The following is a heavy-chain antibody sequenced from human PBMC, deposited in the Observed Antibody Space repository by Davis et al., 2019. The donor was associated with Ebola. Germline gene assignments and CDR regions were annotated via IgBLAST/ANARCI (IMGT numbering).Heavy chain of an antibody. D-gene: IGHD1-26*01. CDR1: GGSISSYY. V-gene: IGHV4-59*01. CDR3: ARVDSGSYPAVLVNYGMDV. Sequence: SETLSLTCTVSGGSISSYYWSWIRQPPGKGLEWIGYIYYSGSTNYNPSLKSRVTISVDTSKNQFSLKLSSVTAADTAVYYCARVDSGSYPAVLVNYGMDVWGQGTTVTVSS. J-gene: IGHJ6*02. CDR2: IYYSGST.